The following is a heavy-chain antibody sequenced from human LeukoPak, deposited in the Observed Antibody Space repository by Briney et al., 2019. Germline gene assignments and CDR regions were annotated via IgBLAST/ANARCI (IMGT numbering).Heavy chain of an antibody. D-gene: IGHD4-11*01. CDR3: ARNLRIDDTVRGADY. Sequence: ASVKVSCKASGYTFTSYGISWVRQAPGQGLEWMGWISAYNGNTNYAQKLQGRVTMTTDTSTSTAYMELRSLRSDDTAVYYCARNLRIDDTVRGADYWGQGTLVTVSS. V-gene: IGHV1-18*01. CDR1: GYTFTSYG. J-gene: IGHJ4*02. CDR2: ISAYNGNT.